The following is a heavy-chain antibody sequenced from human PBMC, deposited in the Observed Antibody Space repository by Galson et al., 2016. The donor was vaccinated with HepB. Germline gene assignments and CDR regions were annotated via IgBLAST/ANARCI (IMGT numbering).Heavy chain of an antibody. CDR3: TSGWGSGGSCNATPFDY. CDR1: GFTFSNAW. D-gene: IGHD2-15*01. CDR2: IKTKTEGVTT. J-gene: IGHJ4*02. V-gene: IGHV3-15*01. Sequence: SLRLSCAASGFTFSNAWMSWVRQAPGKGPEWVGRIKTKTEGVTTDYAAPVKSRFTISRDDSKNTLYLQMNSLKTEDKDVYYCTSGWGSGGSCNATPFDYRGQGTLVTVSS.